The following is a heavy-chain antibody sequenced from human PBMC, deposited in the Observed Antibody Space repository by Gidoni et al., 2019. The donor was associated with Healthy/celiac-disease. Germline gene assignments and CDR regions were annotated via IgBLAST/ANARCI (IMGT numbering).Heavy chain of an antibody. J-gene: IGHJ4*02. CDR3: ARDRSLYCGGDCWEDSYYFDY. CDR2: IWYDGSNK. D-gene: IGHD2-21*02. V-gene: IGHV3-33*01. Sequence: QVQLVESGGGVVQPGRSLRLSCAASGFPFSSYGRHWVRQAPGKGLEWVAVIWYDGSNKYYADSVKGRFTISRDNSKNTLYLQMNSLRAEDTAVYYCARDRSLYCGGDCWEDSYYFDYWGQGTLVTVSS. CDR1: GFPFSSYG.